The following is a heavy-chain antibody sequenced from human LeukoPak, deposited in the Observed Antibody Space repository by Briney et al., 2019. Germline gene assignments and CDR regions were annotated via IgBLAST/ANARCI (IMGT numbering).Heavy chain of an antibody. J-gene: IGHJ6*03. CDR1: GGSISSYY. Sequence: SETLSLTCTVSGGSISSYYWSWIRQPPGKGLEWIGYIYYSGSTNYNPSLKSRVTISVDTSKNQFSLKLSSVTAADTAVYYCARVRSSSWTYYYYYMDVWGKGTTVTVSS. CDR2: IYYSGST. V-gene: IGHV4-59*12. D-gene: IGHD6-13*01. CDR3: ARVRSSSWTYYYYYMDV.